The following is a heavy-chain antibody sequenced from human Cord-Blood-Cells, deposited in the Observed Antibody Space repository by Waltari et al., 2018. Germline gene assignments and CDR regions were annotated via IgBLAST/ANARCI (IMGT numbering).Heavy chain of an antibody. CDR2: INHSGST. V-gene: IGHV4-34*01. CDR1: CGSFSGYY. Sequence: QVQLQQSGAGLLKPSETLSLPCAVYCGSFSGYYWRWIRQPPGKGLEWIGEINHSGSTNYNPSLKSRVTISVDTSKNQFSLKLSSVTAADTAVYYCARGEYSSSSYFDYWGQGTLVTVSS. D-gene: IGHD6-6*01. CDR3: ARGEYSSSSYFDY. J-gene: IGHJ4*02.